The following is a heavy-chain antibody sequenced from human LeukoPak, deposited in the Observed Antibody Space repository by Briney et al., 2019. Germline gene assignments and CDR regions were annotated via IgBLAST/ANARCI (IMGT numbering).Heavy chain of an antibody. V-gene: IGHV4-59*01. CDR3: ARGGSHGDYEFDY. J-gene: IGHJ4*02. Sequence: SETLSLTCAIYRGSFSGYYWIWIRQPPGKGLEWIGYIYYSGSTNYNPSLKSRVTISVDTSKNQFSLKLSSVTAADTAVYYCARGGSHGDYEFDYWGQGTLVTVSS. CDR1: RGSFSGYY. D-gene: IGHD4-17*01. CDR2: IYYSGST.